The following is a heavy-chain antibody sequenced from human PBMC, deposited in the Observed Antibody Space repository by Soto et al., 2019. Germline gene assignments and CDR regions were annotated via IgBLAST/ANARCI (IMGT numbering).Heavy chain of an antibody. CDR1: GGSISSSSYY. CDR2: INHSGST. D-gene: IGHD5-18*01. J-gene: IGHJ4*02. V-gene: IGHV4-39*07. Sequence: SETLSLTCTVSGGSISSSSYYWGWIRQPPGKGLEWIGNINHSGSTNYNPSLKSRVTISVDTSKNQFSLKLSSVTAADTAVYYCARGPGIQPPYYFDYWGQGTLVTVSS. CDR3: ARGPGIQPPYYFDY.